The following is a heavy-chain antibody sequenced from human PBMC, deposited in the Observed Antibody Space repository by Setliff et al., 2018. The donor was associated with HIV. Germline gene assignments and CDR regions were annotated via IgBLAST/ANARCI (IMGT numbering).Heavy chain of an antibody. J-gene: IGHJ4*02. D-gene: IGHD6-19*01. Sequence: GGSLRLSCTASGFTFSDYYMSWIRQSTGKGLEWISYISSSGTTIYYADSVKGRFTISRDNAKNSLYLEMNSLRAEETAVYYCARELYSTGKSLDFWGQGTLVTVSS. CDR1: GFTFSDYY. CDR3: ARELYSTGKSLDF. CDR2: ISSSGTTI. V-gene: IGHV3-11*04.